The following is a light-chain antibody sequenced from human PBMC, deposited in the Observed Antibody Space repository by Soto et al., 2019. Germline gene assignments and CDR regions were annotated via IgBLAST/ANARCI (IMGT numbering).Light chain of an antibody. CDR1: QSVLFNSNNKNY. CDR3: QQYFSTPLT. CDR2: WAS. J-gene: IGKJ4*01. V-gene: IGKV4-1*01. Sequence: DIVMTQSPDSLAVSLGERATINCKSSQSVLFNSNNKNYLVWYQQKPGQPPKLLIYWASTRDSGVPDRFSGSGSGTDFTLTISSLQAEDVAVYYCQQYFSTPLTFGGGTKVEIK.